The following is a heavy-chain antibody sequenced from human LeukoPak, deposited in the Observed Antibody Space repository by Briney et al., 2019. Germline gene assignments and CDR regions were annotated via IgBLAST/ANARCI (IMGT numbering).Heavy chain of an antibody. J-gene: IGHJ4*02. Sequence: GEALKISYKGSGYIFISYWIGWVRQMPGKGLEWMEILYPGDSDTRYSPSFQGQVTISADKSISTAYLQWSSLKASDTAMYYCARLRSTSCCTFDYWGQGTLVTVSS. CDR2: LYPGDSDT. CDR3: ARLRSTSCCTFDY. V-gene: IGHV5-51*01. D-gene: IGHD2-2*01. CDR1: GYIFISYW.